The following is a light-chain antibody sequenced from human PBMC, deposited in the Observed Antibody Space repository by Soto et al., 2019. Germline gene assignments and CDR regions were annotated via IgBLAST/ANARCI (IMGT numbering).Light chain of an antibody. J-gene: IGKJ2*01. Sequence: DIQLTQSPSSLSASVGDRVTITCRASQSINAYLSWYQHKPGKAPKLLIYAASSLQSGVPSRFTGSGSGTDFSFNISSLQPEDFATYYCQQNYGTPPTFGQGTKLEIK. CDR3: QQNYGTPPT. V-gene: IGKV1-39*01. CDR1: QSINAY. CDR2: AAS.